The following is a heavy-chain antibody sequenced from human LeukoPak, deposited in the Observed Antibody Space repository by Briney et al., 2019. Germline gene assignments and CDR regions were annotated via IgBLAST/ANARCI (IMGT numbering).Heavy chain of an antibody. V-gene: IGHV3-30-3*01. Sequence: GGSLRLSCAASGFTFSNYPIHWVRQAPGKGLEWVAVISYDGINKYYADSVKGRFTISRDNSKNTLYLQMNSLRAEDTAVYYCARGDLIQLWSPSFDPWGQGTLVTVSS. CDR2: ISYDGINK. CDR3: ARGDLIQLWSPSFDP. J-gene: IGHJ5*02. D-gene: IGHD5-18*01. CDR1: GFTFSNYP.